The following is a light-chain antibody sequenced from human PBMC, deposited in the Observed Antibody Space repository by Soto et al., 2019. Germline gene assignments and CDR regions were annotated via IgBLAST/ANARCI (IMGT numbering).Light chain of an antibody. J-gene: IGLJ2*01. CDR3: CSYAGTYTWV. Sequence: QSALTQPRSVSGSPGQSVTISYTGTSSDVGAYNYVSWYQQHPGKAPKLILYDVSNRPSGVPDRFSGSKSGNTASLTISGLQAEDEADYYCCSYAGTYTWVFGGGTKLTVL. CDR1: SSDVGAYNY. CDR2: DVS. V-gene: IGLV2-11*01.